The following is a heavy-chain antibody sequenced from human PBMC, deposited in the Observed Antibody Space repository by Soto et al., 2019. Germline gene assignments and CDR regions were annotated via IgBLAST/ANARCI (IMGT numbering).Heavy chain of an antibody. CDR2: ISTYNGQT. Sequence: ASVKVSFKTSNYSFSSYSISWVRQAPGQGLEWVGWISTYNGQTKSAPEFQDRVTFTTDTSTATAYMELRGLESDDTALYYCARDLGSDLSAPGGIFDSWGQGTLVTVSS. CDR3: ARDLGSDLSAPGGIFDS. D-gene: IGHD1-26*01. CDR1: NYSFSSYS. V-gene: IGHV1-18*01. J-gene: IGHJ4*02.